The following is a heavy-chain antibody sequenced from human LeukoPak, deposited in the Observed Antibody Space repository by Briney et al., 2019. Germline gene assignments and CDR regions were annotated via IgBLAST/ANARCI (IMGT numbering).Heavy chain of an antibody. CDR3: ATEATTRSIAVALDY. CDR1: GFTVSFNY. V-gene: IGHV3-53*01. D-gene: IGHD6-19*01. J-gene: IGHJ4*02. Sequence: PGGSLRLSCAASGFTVSFNYMSWVRQAPGKGLEWVSVIYSGGSTYYVDSVKGRFTISRDTSKNTLYLQMNSLRVEDTAVYYCATEATTRSIAVALDYWGQGTLVTVSS. CDR2: IYSGGST.